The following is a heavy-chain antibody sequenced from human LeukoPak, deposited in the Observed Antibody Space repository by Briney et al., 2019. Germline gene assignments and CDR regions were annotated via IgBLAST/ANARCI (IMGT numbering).Heavy chain of an antibody. Sequence: SQTLSLTCTVSGGSISSGDYYWSWIRQPTGKGLEWIGYIYYSGSTYYNPSLKSRVTISVDTSKNQFSLKLSSVTAADTAVYYCARVGESYREFDYWGQGTLVTVSS. CDR2: IYYSGST. D-gene: IGHD1-26*01. J-gene: IGHJ4*02. CDR3: ARVGESYREFDY. V-gene: IGHV4-30-4*01. CDR1: GGSISSGDYY.